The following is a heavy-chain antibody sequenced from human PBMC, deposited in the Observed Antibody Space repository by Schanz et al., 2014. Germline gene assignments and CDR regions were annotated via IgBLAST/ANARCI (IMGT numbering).Heavy chain of an antibody. CDR1: GYTFTSYY. CDR2: INPSGGST. Sequence: QVQLVQSGAEVKKPGASVKVSCKASGYTFTSYYMHWVRQAPGQSLEWLGIINPSGGSTSYAQKFQGRVTMTRDTSTSTVYMELSSLRSEDTAVYYCARDGEAAAGCDYWGQGTLVTVSS. V-gene: IGHV1-46*03. D-gene: IGHD6-13*01. J-gene: IGHJ4*02. CDR3: ARDGEAAAGCDY.